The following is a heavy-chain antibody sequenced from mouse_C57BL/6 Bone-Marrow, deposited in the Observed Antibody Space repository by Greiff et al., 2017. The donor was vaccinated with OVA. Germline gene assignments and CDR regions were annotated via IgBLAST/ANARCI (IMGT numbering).Heavy chain of an antibody. J-gene: IGHJ2*01. CDR3: ARGGAYYDYDRGDY. CDR2: IDPSDSYT. D-gene: IGHD2-4*01. Sequence: QVQLQQPGAELVMPGASVKLSCKASGYTFTSYWMHWVKQRPGQGLEWIGEIDPSDSYTNSTQKCKGKSTLTVDKSSSTAYMQLSSLTSEDSAVYYCARGGAYYDYDRGDYWGQGTTLTVSS. V-gene: IGHV1-69*01. CDR1: GYTFTSYW.